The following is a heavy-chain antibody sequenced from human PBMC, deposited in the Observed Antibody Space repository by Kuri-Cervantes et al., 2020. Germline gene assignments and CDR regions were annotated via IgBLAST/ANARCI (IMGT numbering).Heavy chain of an antibody. J-gene: IGHJ4*02. CDR2: INTDSGDT. CDR1: GYTFTSYG. Sequence: APVKGSCKAAGYTFTSYGITWVRQAPGQGLEWMGWINTDSGDTKYSQKFQGRVTITRDTSASTTYMDLSSLRSEDTAVYYCARDQDCTNGICIPDFWGQGTLVTVSS. CDR3: ARDQDCTNGICIPDF. D-gene: IGHD2-8*01. V-gene: IGHV1-3*04.